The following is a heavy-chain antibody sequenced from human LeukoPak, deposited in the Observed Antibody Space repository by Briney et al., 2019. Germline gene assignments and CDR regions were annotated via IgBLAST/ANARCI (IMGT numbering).Heavy chain of an antibody. CDR3: ARTTVTTTVKTNYYYGMDV. D-gene: IGHD4-17*01. Sequence: NPSETLSLTCTVSGGSISSYYWSWIRQPPGKGLEWIGYIYYSGSTNYNPSLKSRVTISVETSKNQFSLKLSSVTAEDTAVYYCARTTVTTTVKTNYYYGMDVWGQGTTVTVSS. V-gene: IGHV4-59*01. CDR1: GGSISSYY. CDR2: IYYSGST. J-gene: IGHJ6*02.